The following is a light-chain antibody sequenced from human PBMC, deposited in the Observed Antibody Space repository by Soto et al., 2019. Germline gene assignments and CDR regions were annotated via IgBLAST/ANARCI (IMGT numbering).Light chain of an antibody. CDR1: SSDIGRYDR. CDR3: SSFTSSETRV. J-gene: IGLJ3*02. V-gene: IGLV2-18*02. Sequence: QSALTQPPSVSGSPGQSVTISCTGTSSDIGRYDRVSWYQQPPGIAPKLIIYEVRNRPSGVPDRFSGSKSGNTASLTISGLQAEDEADYHCSSFTSSETRVFGGGTKLTVL. CDR2: EVR.